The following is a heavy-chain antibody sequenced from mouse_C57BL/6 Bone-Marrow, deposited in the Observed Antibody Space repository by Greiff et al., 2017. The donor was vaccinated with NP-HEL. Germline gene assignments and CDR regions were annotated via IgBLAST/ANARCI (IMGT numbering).Heavy chain of an antibody. J-gene: IGHJ1*03. CDR3: ARSRNWDPYWYFDV. D-gene: IGHD4-1*02. V-gene: IGHV8-12*01. Sequence: QVTLKVCGPGILQSSQTLSLTCSFSGFSLSTSGMGVSWIRQPSGKGLEWLAHIYWDDDKRYNPSLKSRLTISKDTSRNQVFLKITSVDTADTATYYCARSRNWDPYWYFDVWGTGTTVTVSS. CDR2: IYWDDDK. CDR1: GFSLSTSGMG.